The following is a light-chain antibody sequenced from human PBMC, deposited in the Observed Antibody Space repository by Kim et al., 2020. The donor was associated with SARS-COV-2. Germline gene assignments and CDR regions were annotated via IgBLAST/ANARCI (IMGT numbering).Light chain of an antibody. V-gene: IGKV3-11*01. CDR3: QQNSNWL. Sequence: TLSLSPGDRATLSCRASQSVSSHLAWYQQRPGQPPSLLIYDASNRATGVPDRFSGSGSETDFTLTISSLEPEDFAVYYCQQNSNWLFGGGTKLEI. CDR2: DAS. J-gene: IGKJ4*01. CDR1: QSVSSH.